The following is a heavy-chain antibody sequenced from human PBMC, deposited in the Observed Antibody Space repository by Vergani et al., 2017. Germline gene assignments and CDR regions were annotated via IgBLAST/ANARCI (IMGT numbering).Heavy chain of an antibody. D-gene: IGHD2-21*01. CDR3: TTDPRYCGDGSCYWLRDHHYYGMDV. V-gene: IGHV3-15*07. CDR1: GFSFRNAW. J-gene: IGHJ6*02. Sequence: EVQLVESGGGIVKPGGSLRLSCVASGFSFRNAWMNWVRRTPGKGLEWVGRIKSTFDRGTTDYAAAVKGRFNISRDDSKNTLFLQMNGLKTEDIGVDYCTTDPRYCGDGSCYWLRDHHYYGMDVWGQGTTVTVSS. CDR2: IKSTFDRGTT.